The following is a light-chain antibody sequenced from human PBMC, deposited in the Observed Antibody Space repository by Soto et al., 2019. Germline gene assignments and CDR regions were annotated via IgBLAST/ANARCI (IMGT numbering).Light chain of an antibody. Sequence: QSALTQPASVSGSPGQSITISCTGTSSDVGKYNYVSWYQHHPGIAPKLMIYDVSNRPSGVSNRFSGSKSGNTASLAISGLQAEDEADYYCSSYTSSNTLVFGGGTKVTVL. CDR2: DVS. J-gene: IGLJ3*02. V-gene: IGLV2-14*01. CDR3: SSYTSSNTLV. CDR1: SSDVGKYNY.